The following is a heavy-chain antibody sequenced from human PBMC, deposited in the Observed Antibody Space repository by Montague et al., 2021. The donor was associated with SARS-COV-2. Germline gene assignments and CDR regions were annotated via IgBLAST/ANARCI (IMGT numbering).Heavy chain of an antibody. Sequence: SETLSLTCTVSGGSISSGSYYWSWIRQPPGKGLEWIGPIYYSGNTQYNPSLKSRVTMSVDTSKNQFSLKVTSVTAADTAVYYCARRGHWQLSYFFDLWGRGTMVTVSS. D-gene: IGHD1-26*01. CDR2: IYYSGNT. V-gene: IGHV4-39*01. J-gene: IGHJ2*01. CDR1: GGSISSGSYY. CDR3: ARRGHWQLSYFFDL.